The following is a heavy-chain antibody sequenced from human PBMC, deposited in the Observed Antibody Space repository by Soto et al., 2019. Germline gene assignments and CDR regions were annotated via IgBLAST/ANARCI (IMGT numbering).Heavy chain of an antibody. CDR3: ARVKATIFRGYYYGMDV. J-gene: IGHJ6*02. CDR2: INPNSGGT. V-gene: IGHV1-2*04. Sequence: ASVKVPCKASGYTFTDYYMHWVRQAPGQGLEWMGWINPNSGGTNYAQKFQGWVTMTRDTSISTAYMELSRLRSDDTAVYYCARVKATIFRGYYYGMDVWGQGTTVTVSS. D-gene: IGHD3-3*01. CDR1: GYTFTDYY.